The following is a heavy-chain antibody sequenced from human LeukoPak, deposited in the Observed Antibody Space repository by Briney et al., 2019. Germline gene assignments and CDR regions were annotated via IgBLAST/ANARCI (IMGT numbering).Heavy chain of an antibody. D-gene: IGHD1-1*01. V-gene: IGHV3-64*04. Sequence: SGGSLRLSCSASGFTFSSYAMHWVRQAPGKGLEYVSAISSNGGSTYYADSVKGRFTISRDNSKNMVFLQMKSLRAEDTAVYCAKVVGTGTTPTDYWGQGTLVTVSS. CDR1: GFTFSSYA. CDR3: AKVVGTGTTPTDY. CDR2: ISSNGGST. J-gene: IGHJ4*02.